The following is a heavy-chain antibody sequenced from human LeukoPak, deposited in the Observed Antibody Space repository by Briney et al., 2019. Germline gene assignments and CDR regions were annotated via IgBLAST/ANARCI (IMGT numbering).Heavy chain of an antibody. CDR1: GFTFSSYG. V-gene: IGHV3-48*04. CDR3: ARGGTDGYILGPFDF. D-gene: IGHD5-24*01. CDR2: IGSSVSTK. Sequence: GGSLRLSCAASGFTFSSYGMHWVRQVPGKGLEWVSYIGSSVSTKYYADSVKGRFSISRDNAKNLLYLQINSLRAEDTAVYYCARGGTDGYILGPFDFWGQGTLVTVSS. J-gene: IGHJ4*02.